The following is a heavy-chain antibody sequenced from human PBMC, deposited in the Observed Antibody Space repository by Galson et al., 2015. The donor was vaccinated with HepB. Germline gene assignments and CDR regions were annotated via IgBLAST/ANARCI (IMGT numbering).Heavy chain of an antibody. Sequence: SVKVSCKASGCTFSTYAISWVRQAPGQGLEWMGMIIPIFDIVHYAQNFQGRLTITADKSTRTAYMELNSLRPEDTAIYYCARVSTSAWFGALDWGQGTLVTVSS. CDR1: GCTFSTYA. D-gene: IGHD3-10*01. CDR2: IIPIFDIV. CDR3: ARVSTSAWFGALD. J-gene: IGHJ4*02. V-gene: IGHV1-69*04.